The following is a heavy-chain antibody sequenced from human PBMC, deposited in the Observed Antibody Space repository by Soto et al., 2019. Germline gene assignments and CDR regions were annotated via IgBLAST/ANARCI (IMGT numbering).Heavy chain of an antibody. V-gene: IGHV4-31*03. CDR2: IYYSGST. CDR1: GGSISSGGYY. D-gene: IGHD1-26*01. J-gene: IGHJ3*02. Sequence: SETLSLTCTVSGGSISSGGYYWSWIRQHPGKGLEWIGYIYYSGSTYYNPSLKSRVTISVDTSKNQFSLKLSSVTAADTAVYYCARERGATKAGAFDIWGQGTMVTVSS. CDR3: ARERGATKAGAFDI.